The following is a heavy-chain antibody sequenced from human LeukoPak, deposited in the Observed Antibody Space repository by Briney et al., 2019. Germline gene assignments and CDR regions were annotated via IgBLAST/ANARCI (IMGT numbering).Heavy chain of an antibody. D-gene: IGHD3-10*01. CDR3: ARDSTYYYDSGSSGPHYFDN. V-gene: IGHV3-30*16. CDR1: GFTFSNYS. J-gene: IGHJ4*02. CDR2: ISSGGTYE. Sequence: PWKSLRLSCAASGFTFSNYSMHWVRQAPGKGLEWVSLISSGGTYEYYPYSVKGRFTISRDNSKNTLYLQLNSLRAEDTAVYYCARDSTYYYDSGSSGPHYFDNWGQGTLVTVSS.